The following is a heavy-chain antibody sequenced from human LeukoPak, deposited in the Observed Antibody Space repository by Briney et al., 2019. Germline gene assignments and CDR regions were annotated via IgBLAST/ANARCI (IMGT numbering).Heavy chain of an antibody. CDR3: AKDPGVARFGELWNYLDP. D-gene: IGHD3-10*01. CDR1: GFTFSSYA. CDR2: TSGSGGNT. J-gene: IGHJ5*02. Sequence: PGGSLRLSCRGSGFTFSSYAMSWVRQAPGKGLEWVSATSGSGGNTYYADSVKGRFTISRDNSKKTLYLQLSRLRAEDTAVYYCAKDPGVARFGELWNYLDPWGQGTLVTVSS. V-gene: IGHV3-23*01.